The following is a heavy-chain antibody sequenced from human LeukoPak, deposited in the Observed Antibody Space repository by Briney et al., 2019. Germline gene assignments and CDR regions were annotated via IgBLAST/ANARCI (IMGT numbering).Heavy chain of an antibody. CDR2: IIPIFGTA. CDR3: ARGTLLSGSPTNTFDY. Sequence: ASVKVSCKASGGTFSSYAISWVRQAPGQGLEWMGGIIPIFGTANYAQKFQGRVTITADESTSTAYMELSSLRSEDTAVYYCARGTLLSGSPTNTFDYWGRGTLVTVSS. CDR1: GGTFSSYA. V-gene: IGHV1-69*13. D-gene: IGHD5-12*01. J-gene: IGHJ4*02.